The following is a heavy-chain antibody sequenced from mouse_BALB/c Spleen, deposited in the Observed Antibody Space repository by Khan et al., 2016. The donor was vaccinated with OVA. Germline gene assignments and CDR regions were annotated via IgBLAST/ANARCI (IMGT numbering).Heavy chain of an antibody. CDR2: ISDGGSYT. Sequence: EVELVESGGGLVKPGGSLKLSCAASGFTFSDYYMYWVRQTPEKRLAWVATISDGGSYTYYLDSVKGRFTISRDDAKNNLYLQMSSLKSDDTSIYYCERGYYGYPFSYWGQGTLVTVSA. D-gene: IGHD2-2*01. J-gene: IGHJ3*01. CDR1: GFTFSDYY. CDR3: ERGYYGYPFSY. V-gene: IGHV5-4*02.